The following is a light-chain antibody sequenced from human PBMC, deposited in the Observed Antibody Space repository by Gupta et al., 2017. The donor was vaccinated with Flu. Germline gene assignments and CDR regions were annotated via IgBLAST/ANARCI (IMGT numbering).Light chain of an antibody. Sequence: QPVLTQPPSVSRAPGQRVTISCTRSSSNIGAGYDVHWSQPLPGTGPKLLIYGNSNRPSGVPDRFSGSKSGTSASLAITVLQAEDEADYYCQSYDSSLSGRGVVFGGGTKLTVL. J-gene: IGLJ2*01. CDR1: SSNIGAGYD. V-gene: IGLV1-40*01. CDR2: GNS. CDR3: QSYDSSLSGRGVV.